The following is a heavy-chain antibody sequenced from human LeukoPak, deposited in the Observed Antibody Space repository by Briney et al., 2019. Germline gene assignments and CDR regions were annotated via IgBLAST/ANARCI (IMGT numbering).Heavy chain of an antibody. CDR3: ARGYGFSSGWYRKYFDY. Sequence: SETLSPTCAVYGGSFSGYYWSWIRQPPGKGLEWIGEINHSGSTNYNPSLKSRVTISVDTSKNQFSLKLSSVTAADTAVYYCARGYGFSSGWYRKYFDYWGQGSLVTVSS. D-gene: IGHD6-19*01. J-gene: IGHJ4*02. CDR2: INHSGST. CDR1: GGSFSGYY. V-gene: IGHV4-34*01.